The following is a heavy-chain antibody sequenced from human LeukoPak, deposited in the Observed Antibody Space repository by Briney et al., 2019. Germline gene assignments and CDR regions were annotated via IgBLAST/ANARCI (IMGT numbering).Heavy chain of an antibody. Sequence: GGSLRLSCAASGFTLSDYAMSWVRQTPGKGLERVAAITASGGTTHYADSVKGQFTISRDNSKSTVYLQMNNLGVDDTAVYYCAKDRYSSSWYYFDYWGQGTLVTVSS. CDR1: GFTLSDYA. D-gene: IGHD6-13*01. V-gene: IGHV3-23*01. J-gene: IGHJ4*02. CDR2: ITASGGTT. CDR3: AKDRYSSSWYYFDY.